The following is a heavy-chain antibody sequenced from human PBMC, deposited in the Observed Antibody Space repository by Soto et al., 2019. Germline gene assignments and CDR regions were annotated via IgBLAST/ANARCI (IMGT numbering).Heavy chain of an antibody. CDR1: GYTLTELS. V-gene: IGHV1-24*01. D-gene: IGHD5-18*01. CDR2: FDPEDGET. CDR3: ATDRGYTHGPSHP. Sequence: GASVKVSCKVSGYTLTELSMHWVRQAPGKGLEWMGGFDPEDGETIYAQKSQGRVTMTEDTSTDTAYMELSSLRSEDTAVYYCATDRGYTHGPSHPWGQATLVTVSS. J-gene: IGHJ5*02.